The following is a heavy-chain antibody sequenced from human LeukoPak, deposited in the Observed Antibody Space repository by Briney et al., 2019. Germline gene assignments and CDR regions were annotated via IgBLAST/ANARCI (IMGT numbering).Heavy chain of an antibody. Sequence: AASVKVSCKASGGTFSSYAISWVRQAPGQGLEWMGWINPNSGDTDYAQKFQGRVTMTSDTSISTAYMELSRLRSDDTAVFYCARDLLGEYSWGFWGQGTLVTVSS. CDR1: GGTFSSYA. J-gene: IGHJ4*02. D-gene: IGHD1-1*01. CDR2: INPNSGDT. V-gene: IGHV1-2*02. CDR3: ARDLLGEYSWGF.